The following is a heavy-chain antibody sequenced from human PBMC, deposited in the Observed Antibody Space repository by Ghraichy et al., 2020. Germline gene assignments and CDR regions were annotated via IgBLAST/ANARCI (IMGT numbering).Heavy chain of an antibody. CDR1: GFTFSGYS. CDR2: ISSSGRNI. V-gene: IGHV3-48*02. Sequence: GGSLRLSCVGYGFTFSGYSMNWVRQSPGKGLEWVSHISSSGRNIFYADSVKGRFTISRDNAKNSLSLQMNSLRDEDTAVYYCARGSAVVRFYYYAGLDVWGQGTTVTVSS. CDR3: ARGSAVVRFYYYAGLDV. J-gene: IGHJ6*02. D-gene: IGHD4-23*01.